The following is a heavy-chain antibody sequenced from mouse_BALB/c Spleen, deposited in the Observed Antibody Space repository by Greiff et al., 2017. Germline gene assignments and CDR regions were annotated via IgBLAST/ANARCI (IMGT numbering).Heavy chain of an antibody. CDR2: IDPANGNT. CDR1: GFNIKDTY. Sequence: EVQLQQSGAELVKPGASVKLSCTASGFNIKDTYMHWVKQRPEQGLEWIGRIDPANGNTKYDPKFQGKATITADTSSNTAYLQLSSLTSEDTAVYYCARPRAYYRYDNYYAMDYWGQGTSVTVSS. V-gene: IGHV14-3*02. J-gene: IGHJ4*01. D-gene: IGHD2-14*01. CDR3: ARPRAYYRYDNYYAMDY.